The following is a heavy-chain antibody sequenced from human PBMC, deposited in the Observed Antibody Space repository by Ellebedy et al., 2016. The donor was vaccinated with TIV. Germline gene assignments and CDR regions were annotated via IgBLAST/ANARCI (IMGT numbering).Heavy chain of an antibody. CDR2: IAYDGSDK. CDR1: GFPFSSSS. D-gene: IGHD3-22*01. V-gene: IGHV3-30*04. J-gene: IGHJ4*02. CDR3: AREADRSGRAGTFDY. Sequence: GESLKISCAASGFPFSSSSLPCVRQAPGMGLEWVALIAYDGSDKQYGDSVKGRSTISRDDSRNTLYLQMDSLRTEDTALYYCAREADRSGRAGTFDYWGQGTLVTVSS.